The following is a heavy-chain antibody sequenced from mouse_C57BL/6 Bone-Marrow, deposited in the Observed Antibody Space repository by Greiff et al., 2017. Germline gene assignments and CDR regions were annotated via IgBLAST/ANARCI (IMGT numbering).Heavy chain of an antibody. CDR2: IDPENGDT. J-gene: IGHJ4*01. CDR3: GSGFLSDY. V-gene: IGHV14-4*01. D-gene: IGHD1-1*02. CDR1: GFNIKDDY. Sequence: VQLQQSGAELVRPGASVKLSCTASGFNIKDDYMHWVKQRPEQGLEWIGWIDPENGDTEYASKFQGKATITADTSSNTAYLQLSSLTSEDTAVYYCGSGFLSDYWGQGTSVTVSS.